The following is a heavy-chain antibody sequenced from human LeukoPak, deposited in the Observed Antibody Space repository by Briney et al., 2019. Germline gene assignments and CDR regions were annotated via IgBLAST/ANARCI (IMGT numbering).Heavy chain of an antibody. V-gene: IGHV3-30-3*01. D-gene: IGHD3-10*01. CDR2: ISYDGSNK. Sequence: GGSLRLSCAASGFTFSSYAMRWVRQAPGKGLEWVAVISYDGSNKYYADSVKGRFTISRDNSKNTLYLQMNSLRAEDTAVYYCARGPPYGSRSDFFDYWGQGTLVTVSA. CDR1: GFTFSSYA. J-gene: IGHJ4*02. CDR3: ARGPPYGSRSDFFDY.